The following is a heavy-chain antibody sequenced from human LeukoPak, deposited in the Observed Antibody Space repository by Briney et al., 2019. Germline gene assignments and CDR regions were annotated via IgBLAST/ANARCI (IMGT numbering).Heavy chain of an antibody. D-gene: IGHD4-23*01. CDR3: ARSGGNRGYFDY. CDR1: GGSIRSYY. J-gene: IGHJ4*02. V-gene: IGHV4-59*01. Sequence: SETLSLTCTVSGGSIRSYYGSWIRQPPGKGLEWIGYIYYSGSTNYNPSLKSRVTISVDTSKNQFSLKLSSVTAADTAVYYCARSGGNRGYFDYWGQGTLVTVSS. CDR2: IYYSGST.